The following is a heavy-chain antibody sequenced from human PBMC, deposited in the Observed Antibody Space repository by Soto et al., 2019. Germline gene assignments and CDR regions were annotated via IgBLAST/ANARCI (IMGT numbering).Heavy chain of an antibody. J-gene: IGHJ6*02. CDR2: IRSKANSYAT. Sequence: GGSLRLSCAASWFTFSGSAMHWVRQASGKGLEWVGRIRSKANSYATAYAASVKGRFTISRDDSKNTAYLQMNSLKAEDTAVYYCTRLYYYGMDVWGQGTTVTVSS. V-gene: IGHV3-73*01. CDR3: TRLYYYGMDV. CDR1: WFTFSGSA.